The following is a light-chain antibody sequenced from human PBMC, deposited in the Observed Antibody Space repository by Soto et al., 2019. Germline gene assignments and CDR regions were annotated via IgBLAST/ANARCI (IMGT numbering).Light chain of an antibody. CDR2: DVS. CDR3: SSFTGSTTWV. V-gene: IGLV2-14*03. Sequence: QSVLTQPASVSGSPGQSITISCTGTNSDIGGYDYVSWYQQHPGKAPKLLIYDVSKRPSGLSNRCSGSKSGNTASLTISGLLTEDEADYYCSSFTGSTTWVFGGGTKRTV. J-gene: IGLJ3*02. CDR1: NSDIGGYDY.